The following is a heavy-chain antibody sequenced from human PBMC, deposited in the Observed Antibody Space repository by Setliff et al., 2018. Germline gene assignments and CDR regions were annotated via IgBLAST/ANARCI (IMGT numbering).Heavy chain of an antibody. CDR2: INHSGST. Sequence: SETLSLTCTVSGGSISGYYWSWIRQPPGKGLEWIGEINHSGSTNYNPSLKSRVTISVDTSKNQFSLTMSSVTAADTAVYYCARAHTWSLPNDNSGYPGWFDPWGQGTLVTVSS. CDR3: ARAHTWSLPNDNSGYPGWFDP. J-gene: IGHJ5*02. D-gene: IGHD3-22*01. CDR1: GGSISGYY. V-gene: IGHV4-34*01.